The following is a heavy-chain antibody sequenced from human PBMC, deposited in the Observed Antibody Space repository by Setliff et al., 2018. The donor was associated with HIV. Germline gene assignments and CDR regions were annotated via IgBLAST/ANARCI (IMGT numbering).Heavy chain of an antibody. J-gene: IGHJ4*02. Sequence: SGVSGGSINNYQWSWIRQPPGKGLAWVAVISYDGSNTYYADSVKGRFTISRDNSKYTLYLQMNSLRAEDTAVYYCAKGRHLLYYFDYWGQGTLVTVSS. CDR1: GGSINNYQ. D-gene: IGHD1-26*01. CDR2: ISYDGSNT. CDR3: AKGRHLLYYFDY. V-gene: IGHV3-30*07.